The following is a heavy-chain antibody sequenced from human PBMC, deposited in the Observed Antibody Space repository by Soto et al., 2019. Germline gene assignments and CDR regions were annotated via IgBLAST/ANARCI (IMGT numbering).Heavy chain of an antibody. Sequence: ASVKVSCKASGYTFTSYDINWVRKATGKGLEWMGWMNPNSGNTGYAQKFQGRVTMTRNTSISTAYMELSSLRSEDTAVYYCARGFVATIVNWFDPWGQGTRVTVSS. CDR2: MNPNSGNT. V-gene: IGHV1-8*01. J-gene: IGHJ5*02. CDR1: GYTFTSYD. CDR3: ARGFVATIVNWFDP. D-gene: IGHD5-12*01.